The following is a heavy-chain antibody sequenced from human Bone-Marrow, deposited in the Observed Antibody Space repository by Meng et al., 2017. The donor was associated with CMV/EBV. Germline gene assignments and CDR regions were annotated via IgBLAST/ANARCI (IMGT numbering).Heavy chain of an antibody. V-gene: IGHV1-18*01. CDR3: ARWGKYQLLEGADY. CDR1: GYIFTSYD. J-gene: IGHJ4*02. Sequence: ASVKVSCKASGYIFTSYDINWVRQAPGQGLEWVGWVSVYKGDTKYAEKVEGRVTLTADTSASTAYLELRSLRFDDTAVYYCARWGKYQLLEGADYWGQGTLVTGSS. D-gene: IGHD2-2*01. CDR2: VSVYKGDT.